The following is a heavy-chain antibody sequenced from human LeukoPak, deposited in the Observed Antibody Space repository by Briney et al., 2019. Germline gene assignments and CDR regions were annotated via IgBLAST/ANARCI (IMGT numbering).Heavy chain of an antibody. V-gene: IGHV1-69*05. J-gene: IGHJ5*02. D-gene: IGHD3-22*01. CDR1: GGTFSSYA. Sequence: GASVKVSCKASGGTFSSYAISWVRQAPGQGLEWTGGIIPIFGTANYAQKFQGRVTITTDESTSTAYMELSSLRSEDTAVYYCARDNTLVVDPWGQGTLVTVSS. CDR3: ARDNTLVVDP. CDR2: IIPIFGTA.